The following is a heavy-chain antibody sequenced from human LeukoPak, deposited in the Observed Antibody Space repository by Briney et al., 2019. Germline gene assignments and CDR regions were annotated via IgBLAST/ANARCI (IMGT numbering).Heavy chain of an antibody. V-gene: IGHV1-2*02. D-gene: IGHD2-21*01. Sequence: ASVNVSCKTSGYTFTAYYIPCERQAPGQGLEWLGWINPNNAATKLTQKFQGRVTMTRDTSISTAYMELTRLRSDDTAVYYCARDWSVVPGGAREYHYYSIDVGGTGTTVTVSS. CDR2: INPNNAAT. CDR1: GYTFTAYY. CDR3: ARDWSVVPGGAREYHYYSIDV. J-gene: IGHJ6*04.